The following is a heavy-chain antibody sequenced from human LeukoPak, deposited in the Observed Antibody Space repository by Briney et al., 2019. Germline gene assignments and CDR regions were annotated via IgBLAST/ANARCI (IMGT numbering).Heavy chain of an antibody. CDR2: INGDGSRT. CDR1: GFTFSSSW. V-gene: IGHV3-74*01. Sequence: PGGSLRLSCAASGFTFSSSWMHWVRQSLEKGLVWVARINGDGSRTSFADSVKGRFTISRDNSKNTLYLQMNSLRAEDTAVYYCAKDPYLYSSSWLYYFDYWSQGTLVTVSS. D-gene: IGHD6-13*01. J-gene: IGHJ4*02. CDR3: AKDPYLYSSSWLYYFDY.